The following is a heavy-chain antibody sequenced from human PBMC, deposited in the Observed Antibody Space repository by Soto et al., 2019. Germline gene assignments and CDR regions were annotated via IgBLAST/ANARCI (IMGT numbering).Heavy chain of an antibody. CDR2: IYHSGST. V-gene: IGHV4-4*02. J-gene: IGHJ6*02. D-gene: IGHD1-26*01. CDR3: AKVSGSYYYGMDV. Sequence: QVQLQESGPGLVKPSGTLSLTCAVSGGSISSSNWWSWVRQPPGKGLEWIGEIYHSGSTNYNPSPTRRVTISVDKSKNQFSLKLSSVTAADTAGYYCAKVSGSYYYGMDVWGQGTTVTVSS. CDR1: GGSISSSNW.